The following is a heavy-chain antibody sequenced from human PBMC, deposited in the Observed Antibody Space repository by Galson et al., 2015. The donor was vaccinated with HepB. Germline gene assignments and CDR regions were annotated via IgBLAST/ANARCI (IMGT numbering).Heavy chain of an antibody. CDR2: IHGGNNK. J-gene: IGHJ4*02. V-gene: IGHV3-53*01. CDR1: GFSIRSHY. Sequence: SLRLSCAASGFSIRSHYMNWVRQAPGKGLEWVSLIHGGNNKYYADCVMGRFTIPRDDSSNTLYLQMNSLRAEDTAVYYCAQLGTGYWGQGTLVTVSS. CDR3: AQLGTGY. D-gene: IGHD6-13*01.